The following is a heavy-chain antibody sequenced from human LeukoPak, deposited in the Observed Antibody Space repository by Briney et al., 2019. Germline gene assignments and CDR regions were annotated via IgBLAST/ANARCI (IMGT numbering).Heavy chain of an antibody. J-gene: IGHJ4*02. CDR1: GGSISSSSYY. V-gene: IGHV4-39*07. D-gene: IGHD3-10*01. CDR3: ARSHGSGSYYNLNDY. Sequence: SETLSLTCTVSGGSISSSSYYWGWIRQPPGKGLKWIGSIYYSGSTYYNPSLKSRVTISVDTSKNQFSLKLSSVTAADTAVYYCARSHGSGSYYNLNDYWGQGTLVTVSS. CDR2: IYYSGST.